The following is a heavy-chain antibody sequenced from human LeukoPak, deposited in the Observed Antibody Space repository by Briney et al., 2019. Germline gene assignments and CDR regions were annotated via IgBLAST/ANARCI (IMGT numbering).Heavy chain of an antibody. Sequence: SVKVSCKASGGTFSSYAISWVRQAPGQGLEWMGGIIPIFGTADYAQKFQGRVTITADESTSTAYMELSSLRSEDTAVYYCARVLERRLDYYYGMDVWGQGTTVTVSS. CDR1: GGTFSSYA. V-gene: IGHV1-69*13. J-gene: IGHJ6*02. CDR3: ARVLERRLDYYYGMDV. CDR2: IIPIFGTA. D-gene: IGHD1-1*01.